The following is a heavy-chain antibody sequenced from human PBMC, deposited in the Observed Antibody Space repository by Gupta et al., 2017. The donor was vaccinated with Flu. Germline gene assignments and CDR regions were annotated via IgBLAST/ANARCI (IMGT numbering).Heavy chain of an antibody. CDR2: INPNSGGT. J-gene: IGHJ4*02. Sequence: QAPGQGLEWMGRINPNSGGTNYAQKFQGRVTMTRDTSISTAYMELSRLRSDDTAVYYWARRGHWNDPLYFDYWGQGTLVTVSS. D-gene: IGHD1-1*01. CDR3: ARRGHWNDPLYFDY. V-gene: IGHV1-2*06.